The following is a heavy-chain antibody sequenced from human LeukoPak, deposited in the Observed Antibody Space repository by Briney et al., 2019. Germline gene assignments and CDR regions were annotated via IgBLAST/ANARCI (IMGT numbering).Heavy chain of an antibody. J-gene: IGHJ4*02. CDR3: ARDSPYGSGNLGLDY. V-gene: IGHV4-34*01. D-gene: IGHD3-10*01. Sequence: SETLSLTCAVYGGSFSGYYWSWIRQPPGKGLEWIGEINHSGSTNYNPSLKSRVTISVDKSKNQFSLKLSSVTAADTAVYYCARDSPYGSGNLGLDYWGQGALVTVSS. CDR1: GGSFSGYY. CDR2: INHSGST.